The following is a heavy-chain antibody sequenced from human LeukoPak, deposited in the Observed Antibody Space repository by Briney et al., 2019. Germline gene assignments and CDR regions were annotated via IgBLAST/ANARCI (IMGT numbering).Heavy chain of an antibody. J-gene: IGHJ4*02. CDR3: ARDPYYYDSSGFDY. Sequence: GGSLRLSCAASGFTFSSYAMHWVRQAPGKGPEWVAVISYDGSNKYYADSVKGRFTISRDNSKNTLYLQMNSLRAEDTAVYYCARDPYYYDSSGFDYWGQGTLVTVSS. V-gene: IGHV3-30-3*01. CDR1: GFTFSSYA. CDR2: ISYDGSNK. D-gene: IGHD3-22*01.